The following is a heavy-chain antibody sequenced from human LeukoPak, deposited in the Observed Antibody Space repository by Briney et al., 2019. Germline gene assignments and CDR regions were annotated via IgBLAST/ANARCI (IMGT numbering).Heavy chain of an antibody. Sequence: PGRSLRLSCAASGFTFDDYAVHWVRQAPGKGLEWVSGISWNSGSIGYADSVKGRFTISRDNAKNSLYLQMNSLRAEDTALYYCAKVMGGYGGGFDHWGQGTLVIVSS. CDR1: GFTFDDYA. CDR3: AKVMGGYGGGFDH. D-gene: IGHD5-12*01. V-gene: IGHV3-9*01. CDR2: ISWNSGSI. J-gene: IGHJ4*02.